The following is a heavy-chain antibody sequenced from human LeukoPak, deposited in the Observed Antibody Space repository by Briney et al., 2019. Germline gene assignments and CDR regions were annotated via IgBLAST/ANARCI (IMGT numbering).Heavy chain of an antibody. CDR3: AGGRLYSSGWYYFDY. CDR2: ISAYNGNT. V-gene: IGHV1-18*01. CDR1: GYTFTSYG. J-gene: IGHJ4*02. D-gene: IGHD6-19*01. Sequence: ASVKVSCKASGYTFTSYGISWVRQAPGQGLEWMGRISAYNGNTNYAQKLQGRVTMTTDTSTSTAYMELRSLRSDDTAVYYCAGGRLYSSGWYYFDYWGQGTLVTVSS.